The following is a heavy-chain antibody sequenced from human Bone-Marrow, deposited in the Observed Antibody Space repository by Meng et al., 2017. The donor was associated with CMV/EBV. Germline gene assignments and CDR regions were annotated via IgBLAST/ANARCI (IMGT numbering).Heavy chain of an antibody. J-gene: IGHJ1*01. CDR2: IDISGGST. CDR3: ARDSGSSSWPNFQH. D-gene: IGHD6-13*01. Sequence: GGSLRLSCAASGFTFTSSAMSWVRQAPGKGLEWVSSIDISGGSTYYADSVKGRFTISRDNSKNTLYLQMNSLRAEDTAVYYCARDSGSSSWPNFQHWGQGTLVTVSS. V-gene: IGHV3-23*01. CDR1: GFTFTSSA.